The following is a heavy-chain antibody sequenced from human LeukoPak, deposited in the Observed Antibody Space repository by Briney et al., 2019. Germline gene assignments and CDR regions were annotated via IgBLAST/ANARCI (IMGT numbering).Heavy chain of an antibody. J-gene: IGHJ2*01. CDR3: ARDKLVGATTGSYFDL. Sequence: PGGSLRLSCAASGFTFTTYWMSWVRQAPGKGLEWVAIINQDGSGRYYVDSVKGRFTISRDNAKNSLFLQMNTLRADDTAVYYCARDKLVGATTGSYFDLWGRGALVTVSS. V-gene: IGHV3-7*01. D-gene: IGHD1-26*01. CDR2: INQDGSGR. CDR1: GFTFTTYW.